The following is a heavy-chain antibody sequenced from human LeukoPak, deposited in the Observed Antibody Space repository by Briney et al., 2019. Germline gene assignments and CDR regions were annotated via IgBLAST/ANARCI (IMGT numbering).Heavy chain of an antibody. V-gene: IGHV1-18*01. Sequence: ASVKVSCKASGSTFTSYGISWVRQAPGQGLEWMGWISAYNGNTNYAQKLQGRVTMTTDTSTSTAYMELRSLRSDDTAVYYCAREVQYCSSTSCYGGDWFDPWGQGTLVTVSS. D-gene: IGHD2-2*01. CDR3: AREVQYCSSTSCYGGDWFDP. CDR2: ISAYNGNT. CDR1: GSTFTSYG. J-gene: IGHJ5*02.